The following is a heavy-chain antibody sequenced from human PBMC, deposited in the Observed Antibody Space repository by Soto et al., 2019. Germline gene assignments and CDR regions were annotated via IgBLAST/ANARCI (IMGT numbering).Heavy chain of an antibody. J-gene: IGHJ4*02. Sequence: GGSLRLSCAASGFTFSTYAMTWVRQAPGKGLEWVSAISGSGGSIYYADSVKGRFTISRDKSKNTLYLQMNSLRAEDTAVYYCAKDPGRGNIVATIGDYWGQGTLVTVSS. D-gene: IGHD5-12*01. CDR3: AKDPGRGNIVATIGDY. CDR1: GFTFSTYA. CDR2: ISGSGGSI. V-gene: IGHV3-23*01.